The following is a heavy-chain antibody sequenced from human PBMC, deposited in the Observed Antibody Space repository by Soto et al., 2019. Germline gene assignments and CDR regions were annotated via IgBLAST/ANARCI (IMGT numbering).Heavy chain of an antibody. V-gene: IGHV3-74*01. D-gene: IGHD3-3*02. CDR1: GLTIRNAW. Sequence: GGSLRLSCSASGLTIRNAWMHWVRQVPGKGLEWVSRIDNTGTGTSYADSVKGRFTISRDDANNMFYLQMNSLRADDTAVYYCATVYHFWGQGTLVTVSS. CDR2: IDNTGTGT. CDR3: ATVYHF. J-gene: IGHJ4*02.